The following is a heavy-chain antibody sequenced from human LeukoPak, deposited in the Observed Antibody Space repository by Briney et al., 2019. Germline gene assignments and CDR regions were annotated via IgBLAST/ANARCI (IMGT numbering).Heavy chain of an antibody. CDR2: IKTKTDGGTT. J-gene: IGHJ4*02. CDR3: TTDDRY. CDR1: GFSFTSAW. V-gene: IGHV3-15*01. Sequence: AGGSLRLSCAASGFSFTSAWMSWVRQAPGKGLEWVGRIKTKTDGGTTDYAAPVKGRFTVSRDDSKNTLYLQMNSLKTEDTAMYYCTTDDRYWGQGILVTVSS.